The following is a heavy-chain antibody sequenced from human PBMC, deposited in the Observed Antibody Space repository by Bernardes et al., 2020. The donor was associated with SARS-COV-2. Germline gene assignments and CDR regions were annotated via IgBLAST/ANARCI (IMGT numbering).Heavy chain of an antibody. V-gene: IGHV4-61*02. CDR3: ARDYGPYDGADY. CDR1: GASISSSIYY. J-gene: IGHJ4*02. CDR2: IYASGST. D-gene: IGHD3-10*01. Sequence: SETLSLTCTVSGASISSSIYYWNWIRQPAGKGLEWIGRIYASGSTSYNPSLKSRVTISVDTSKNQFSLKLSSVTAVDTAVYYCARDYGPYDGADYWGQGTLVTVSS.